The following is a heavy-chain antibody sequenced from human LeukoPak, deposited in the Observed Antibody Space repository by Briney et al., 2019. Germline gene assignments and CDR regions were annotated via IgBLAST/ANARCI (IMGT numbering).Heavy chain of an antibody. Sequence: GGSLRLSCAASGFTFSSYSMNWVRQAPGKGLEWVSYISSSSSTIYYADSVKGRFTISRDNAKNSLYLQMNSLRAEDTAVYYCAGVGAPGYWGQGTLVTVSS. V-gene: IGHV3-48*04. CDR2: ISSSSSTI. CDR3: AGVGAPGY. J-gene: IGHJ4*02. D-gene: IGHD1-26*01. CDR1: GFTFSSYS.